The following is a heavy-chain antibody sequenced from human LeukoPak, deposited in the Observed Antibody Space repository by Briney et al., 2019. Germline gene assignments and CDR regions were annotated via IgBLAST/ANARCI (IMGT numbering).Heavy chain of an antibody. V-gene: IGHV3-23*01. Sequence: GGSLRLSCAASGFTFNICAMSWLRQAPGRGLEWVSSIGSTDIYYADSVKGRFTVSRDKSKNTLYLQMNSLRAEDTAVYYCAKGAYDYIEIAYFDYWGQGSLVTVSS. CDR3: AKGAYDYIEIAYFDY. CDR2: IGSTDI. D-gene: IGHD5-12*01. J-gene: IGHJ4*02. CDR1: GFTFNICA.